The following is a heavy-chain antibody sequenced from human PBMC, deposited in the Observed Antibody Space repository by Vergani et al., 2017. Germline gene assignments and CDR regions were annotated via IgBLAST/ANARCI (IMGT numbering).Heavy chain of an antibody. Sequence: EVQLVESGGGLVQPGRSLRLSCAASGFTFDDYAMHWVRQAPGKGLEWVSGISWNSGSTGYADSVKGRFTISRDNSKNTLYLQMNSLRAEDTAVYYCARDRSENWFDPWGQGTLVTVSS. J-gene: IGHJ5*02. V-gene: IGHV3-9*01. CDR2: ISWNSGST. CDR3: ARDRSENWFDP. CDR1: GFTFDDYA.